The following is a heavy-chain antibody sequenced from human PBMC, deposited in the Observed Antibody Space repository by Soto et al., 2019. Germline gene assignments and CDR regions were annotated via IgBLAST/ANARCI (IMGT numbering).Heavy chain of an antibody. CDR2: IYYGGNT. Sequence: SETLSLTCTVSGASISSSSHCWGWIRQPPGKGLEWIGCIYYGGNTYYNPSLKSRVTISVDTSKNQFSLKLSSVTAADTAVYYCARRYCSSTSCYNWFDPWGQGTLVTVSS. CDR3: ARRYCSSTSCYNWFDP. V-gene: IGHV4-39*01. CDR1: GASISSSSHC. D-gene: IGHD2-2*01. J-gene: IGHJ5*02.